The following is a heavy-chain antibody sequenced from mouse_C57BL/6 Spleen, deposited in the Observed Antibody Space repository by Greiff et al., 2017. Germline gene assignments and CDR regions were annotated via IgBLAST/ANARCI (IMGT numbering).Heavy chain of an antibody. Sequence: EVKLVESGGDLVKPGGSLKLSCAASGFTFSSYGMSWVRQTPDKRLEWVATISSGGSYTYYPDSVKGRFTISRDNAKNTLYLQMSSLKSEDTAMYYCASLNYYGSSSYYFDYWGQGTTRTVSS. D-gene: IGHD1-1*01. CDR1: GFTFSSYG. CDR2: ISSGGSYT. CDR3: ASLNYYGSSSYYFDY. J-gene: IGHJ2*01. V-gene: IGHV5-6*01.